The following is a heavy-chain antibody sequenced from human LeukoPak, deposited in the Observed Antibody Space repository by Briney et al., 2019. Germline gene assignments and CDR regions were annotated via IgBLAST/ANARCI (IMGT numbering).Heavy chain of an antibody. CDR3: AKVPGVLISTRGAFDI. Sequence: PGGSLRLSCAASGFTFSSYGMHWVRQAPGKGLEWVAFIRYDGSKKYYADSVKGRFTISRDNSKNTLYLQIISLRAEDTAVYYCAKVPGVLISTRGAFDIWGQGTMVTVSS. CDR2: IRYDGSKK. J-gene: IGHJ3*02. V-gene: IGHV3-30*02. CDR1: GFTFSSYG. D-gene: IGHD2-15*01.